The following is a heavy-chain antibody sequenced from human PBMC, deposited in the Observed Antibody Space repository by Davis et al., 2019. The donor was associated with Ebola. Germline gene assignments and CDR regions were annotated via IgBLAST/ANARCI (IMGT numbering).Heavy chain of an antibody. V-gene: IGHV3-21*01. CDR3: AKDVSGFLEWLLGGMDV. D-gene: IGHD3-3*01. CDR2: ISSSSSYI. J-gene: IGHJ6*02. Sequence: GESLKISCAASGFTFSSYSMNWVRQAPGKGLEWVSSISSSSSYIYYADSVKGRFTISRDNAKNSLYLQMNSLRAEDTAVYYCAKDVSGFLEWLLGGMDVWGQGTTVTVSS. CDR1: GFTFSSYS.